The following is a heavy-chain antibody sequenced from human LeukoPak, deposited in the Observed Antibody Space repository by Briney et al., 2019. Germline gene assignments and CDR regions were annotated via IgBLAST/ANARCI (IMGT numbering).Heavy chain of an antibody. Sequence: PGGSLRLSCAASGFTFSSYGMRWVRQAPGKGLEWVAVIWYDGSNKYYADSVKGRFTISRDNSKNTLYLQMTSLRAEDTAVYYCARAGIAAAGTVAYWGQGTLVTVSS. CDR1: GFTFSSYG. D-gene: IGHD6-13*01. J-gene: IGHJ4*02. CDR2: IWYDGSNK. CDR3: ARAGIAAAGTVAY. V-gene: IGHV3-33*01.